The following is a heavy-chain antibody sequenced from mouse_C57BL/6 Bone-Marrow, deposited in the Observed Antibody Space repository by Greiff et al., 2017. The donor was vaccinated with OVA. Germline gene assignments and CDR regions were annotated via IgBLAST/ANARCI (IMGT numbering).Heavy chain of an antibody. CDR2: INPGSGGT. CDR1: GYAFTNYL. Sequence: VQLQQSGAELVRPGTSVKVSCKASGYAFTNYLIEWVKQRPGQGLEWIGVINPGSGGTNYNEKFKGKATLTVDKSSSTAYMQLSSLTSEDSAVYFCAREVWFAYWGQGTLVTVSA. V-gene: IGHV1-54*01. CDR3: AREVWFAY. J-gene: IGHJ3*01.